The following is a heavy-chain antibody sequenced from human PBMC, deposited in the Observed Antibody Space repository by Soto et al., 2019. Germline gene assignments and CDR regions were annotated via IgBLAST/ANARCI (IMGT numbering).Heavy chain of an antibody. V-gene: IGHV4-39*01. Sequence: SETRSLTCTVSGGSVSNSNYYWGWIRQSPGKGLEWIGSVYYRGRSYSKSSVKSRVTISVDTSKNQFSLNLNSVTASDTAVYYCVSQRTSVLTQAYFDYWGPGALVTVSS. D-gene: IGHD2-8*01. CDR1: GGSVSNSNYY. J-gene: IGHJ4*02. CDR2: VYYRGRS. CDR3: VSQRTSVLTQAYFDY.